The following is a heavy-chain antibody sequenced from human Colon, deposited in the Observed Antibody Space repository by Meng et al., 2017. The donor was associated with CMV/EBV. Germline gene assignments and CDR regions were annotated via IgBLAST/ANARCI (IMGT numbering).Heavy chain of an antibody. Sequence: QLVQSWAEVKKPGASVKVSCKASGYTYTGYYMHWVRQAPGQGLEWVGWINPNSGGTNYAQKFQGRVTMTRDTSISTAYMELSRLRSDDTAVYYCARAPYNWNDEGWFDPWGQGTLVTVSS. D-gene: IGHD1-20*01. V-gene: IGHV1-2*02. CDR3: ARAPYNWNDEGWFDP. J-gene: IGHJ5*02. CDR1: GYTYTGYY. CDR2: INPNSGGT.